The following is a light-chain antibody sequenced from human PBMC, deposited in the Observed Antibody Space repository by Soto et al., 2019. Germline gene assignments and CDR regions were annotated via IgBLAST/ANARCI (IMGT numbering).Light chain of an antibody. J-gene: IGKJ3*01. CDR3: QQYISSPPGFT. V-gene: IGKV3-15*01. CDR1: QDIGTK. CDR2: DVS. Sequence: EIVMTQSPAILSVSPGERGTLSCRASQDIGTKLAWYQQKPGQAPSLLMYDVSTRASAAPARFSGSGSGSEFTLTISSLQSEDFAVYYCQQYISSPPGFTFGPGTTVEIK.